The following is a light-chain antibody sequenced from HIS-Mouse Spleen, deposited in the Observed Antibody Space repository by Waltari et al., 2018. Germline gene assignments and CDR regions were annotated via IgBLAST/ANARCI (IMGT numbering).Light chain of an antibody. CDR3: MQATQFPPS. Sequence: DIVMTQTPLSSPVTLGQPASISFRSSQSHVNSGGHTYLRSHQQRPGQPPRLLIYKISNRIAGVPDRFRGSGAWTDFTLRISSVEAEDVGVYYYMQATQFPPSFGQGTKLEIK. CDR1: QSHVNSGGHTY. CDR2: KIS. V-gene: IGKV2-24*01. J-gene: IGKJ2*01.